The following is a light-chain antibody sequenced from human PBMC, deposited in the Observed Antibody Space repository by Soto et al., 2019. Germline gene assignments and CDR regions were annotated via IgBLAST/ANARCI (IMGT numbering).Light chain of an antibody. J-gene: IGLJ1*01. CDR2: DVS. CDR1: SSDVGGFNF. CDR3: SSYTRTNTYV. V-gene: IGLV2-14*03. Sequence: QSALTQPASVSGSPGQSITISCTGTSSDVGGFNFVSWYQQHPGKAPQLFIYDVSYRPSGVSDRFSGSKSGNTASLTISGLQAEDEADYFCSSYTRTNTYVFGTGTKLTVL.